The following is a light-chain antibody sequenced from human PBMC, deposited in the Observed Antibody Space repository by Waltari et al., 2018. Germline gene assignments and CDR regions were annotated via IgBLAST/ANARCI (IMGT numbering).Light chain of an antibody. CDR1: QSVSRF. Sequence: EIVLTQSPGTLSLSPGERGTLSCRANQSVSRFLAWYQQKPGQAPRLLIYGASNRATGIPDRFSGSGSGTDFSLTISRLEPEDFAVYYCQKYDRLPATFGQGTKVEIK. CDR3: QKYDRLPAT. J-gene: IGKJ1*01. CDR2: GAS. V-gene: IGKV3-20*01.